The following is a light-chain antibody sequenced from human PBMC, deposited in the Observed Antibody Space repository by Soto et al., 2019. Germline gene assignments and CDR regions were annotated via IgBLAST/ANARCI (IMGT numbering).Light chain of an antibody. Sequence: ENVLTQSPATLSLSPGERATLSCRASQSVSSYLAWYQQNPGQAPRLLIYDASNRATGIPARFSGSGSGTDFPLTSSSLEPEDFAVYYCQQRSNWPPEYTFGQGTKLEVK. J-gene: IGKJ2*01. CDR2: DAS. CDR3: QQRSNWPPEYT. CDR1: QSVSSY. V-gene: IGKV3-11*01.